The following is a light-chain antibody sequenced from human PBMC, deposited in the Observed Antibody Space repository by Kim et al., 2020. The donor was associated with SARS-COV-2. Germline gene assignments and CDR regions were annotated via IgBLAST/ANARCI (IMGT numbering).Light chain of an antibody. V-gene: IGLV3-19*01. CDR1: SLRSNY. CDR2: GKN. J-gene: IGLJ3*02. CDR3: NSLYISAFRWG. Sequence: SSELTQDPAVSVALGQTVRITCQGDSLRSNYASWYQQKPGQAPVLVIYGKNNRPSGLPDRLSGSSSGNTASLTITGAQAEDEADYYCNSLYISAFRWGFG.